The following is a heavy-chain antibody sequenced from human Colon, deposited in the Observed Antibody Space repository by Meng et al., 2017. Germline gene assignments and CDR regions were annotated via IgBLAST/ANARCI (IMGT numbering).Heavy chain of an antibody. CDR2: IYTADGNR. J-gene: IGHJ4*02. CDR3: ARDERGGPYYFDY. Sequence: QVTLVQSGAALKKPGASVKVSCQASGYSFTSYGMHWLRQAPGQRPEWMGWIYTADGNRRYSQRFQDRLTITSDTFARTAYMELSSLRSEDTAVYFCARDERGGPYYFDYWGQGTLVTVSS. CDR1: GYSFTSYG. V-gene: IGHV1-3*04.